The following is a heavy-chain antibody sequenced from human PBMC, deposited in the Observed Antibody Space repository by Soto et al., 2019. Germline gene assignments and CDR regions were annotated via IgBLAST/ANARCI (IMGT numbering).Heavy chain of an antibody. CDR1: GACMGDTDW. Sequence: SETMALTCAVSGACMGDTDWWSWVRQAPGKGLEWIGEIYEIGRTNYNSSLESRVTISVDKSKNQFSLQLISLTAADTAVYYCARNSFSTTSYNFLDPWGQRVLVTSPQ. CDR2: IYEIGRT. V-gene: IGHV4-4*02. D-gene: IGHD1-20*01. CDR3: ARNSFSTTSYNFLDP. J-gene: IGHJ5*02.